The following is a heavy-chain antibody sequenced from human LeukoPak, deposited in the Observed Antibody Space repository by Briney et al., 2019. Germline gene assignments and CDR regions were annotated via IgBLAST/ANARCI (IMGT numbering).Heavy chain of an antibody. J-gene: IGHJ4*02. CDR2: IWYDGSNK. CDR3: ARGPRDAYYFDY. V-gene: IGHV3-33*01. Sequence: GGSLRLSCAASGFTFSSYGMHWVRQAPGKGLEWVAVIWYDGSNKYYADSVKGRFTISRDNSKNTLYLKMNSPRAEDTAVYYCARGPRDAYYFDYWGQGTLVTVSS. CDR1: GFTFSSYG.